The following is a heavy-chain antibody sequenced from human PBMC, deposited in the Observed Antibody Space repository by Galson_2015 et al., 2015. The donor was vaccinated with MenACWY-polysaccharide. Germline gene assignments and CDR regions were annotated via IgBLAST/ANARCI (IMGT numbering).Heavy chain of an antibody. CDR2: ISYDGSNK. CDR1: GFTFSSYA. V-gene: IGHV3-30-3*01. D-gene: IGHD3-3*01. J-gene: IGHJ4*02. CDR3: GKGFSSGYYSAIDY. Sequence: SLRLSCAASGFTFSSYAMHWVRQAPGKGLEWVAVISYDGSNKYYADSVRGRFTISRDNSKNTLYLQMNSLRADDTAVYYCGKGFSSGYYSAIDYWGQGTLVTVSS.